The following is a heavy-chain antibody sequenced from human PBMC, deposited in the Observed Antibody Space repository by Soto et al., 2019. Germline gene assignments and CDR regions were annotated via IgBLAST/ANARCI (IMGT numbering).Heavy chain of an antibody. CDR2: IWYDGSNK. D-gene: IGHD2-8*01. CDR3: ARCDEYCTNGVCYSNGMDV. V-gene: IGHV3-33*01. Sequence: QVQLVESGGGVVQPGRSLRLSCAASGFTFSSYGMHWVRQAPGKGLEWVAVIWYDGSNKYYADSVKGRFTISRDNSKNTLYLQMNSLRAEDTAVYYCARCDEYCTNGVCYSNGMDVWGQGTTVTVSS. CDR1: GFTFSSYG. J-gene: IGHJ6*02.